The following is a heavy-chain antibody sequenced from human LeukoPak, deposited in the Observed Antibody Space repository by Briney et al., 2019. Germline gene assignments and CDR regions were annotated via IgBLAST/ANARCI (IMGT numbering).Heavy chain of an antibody. CDR2: INPSGGST. D-gene: IGHD3-16*01. J-gene: IGHJ4*02. CDR3: ARESITFGSFDY. Sequence: ASVKVSCEASGYTFTSYYMHWVRQAPGQGLEWMGIINPSGGSTSYAQKFQGRVTMTRDTSTSTVYMELSSLRSEDTAVYYCARESITFGSFDYWGQGTLDTVSS. V-gene: IGHV1-46*01. CDR1: GYTFTSYY.